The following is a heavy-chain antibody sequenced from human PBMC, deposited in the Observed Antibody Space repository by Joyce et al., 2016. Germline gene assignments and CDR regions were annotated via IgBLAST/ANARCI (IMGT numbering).Heavy chain of an antibody. J-gene: IGHJ1*01. V-gene: IGHV4-34*01. Sequence: QVQLQEWGAGLLKPSETLSLTCAVYGGFLSGYYWSWIRQAPGMGLEWIGEVNDRGSTNYNPSLKSRATTSMDTSKNQFSLRLTTVTAADTAVYFCARARRGIILARGEMGEYLQHWGRGTVVIVSS. CDR1: GGFLSGYY. CDR2: VNDRGST. D-gene: IGHD3-10*01. CDR3: ARARRGIILARGEMGEYLQH.